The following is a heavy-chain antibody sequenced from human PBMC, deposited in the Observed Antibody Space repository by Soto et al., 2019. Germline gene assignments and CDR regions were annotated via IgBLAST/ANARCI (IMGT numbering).Heavy chain of an antibody. D-gene: IGHD3-10*01. CDR2: ISAYNGNT. Sequence: ASVKVSCKASGYTFVTYGINWVRQAPGQGLEWMGWISAYNGNTKYAQNLQGRVTMTTDASTSTAYMEMRSLRSDDTAVYCCARDLDGSGSYYTDYWGPGTLVTVSS. V-gene: IGHV1-18*01. J-gene: IGHJ4*02. CDR3: ARDLDGSGSYYTDY. CDR1: GYTFVTYG.